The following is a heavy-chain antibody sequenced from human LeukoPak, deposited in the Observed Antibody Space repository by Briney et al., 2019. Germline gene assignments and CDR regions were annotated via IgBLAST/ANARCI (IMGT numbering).Heavy chain of an antibody. V-gene: IGHV4-34*01. D-gene: IGHD1-7*01. J-gene: IGHJ4*02. CDR1: GGSFSGYY. CDR3: ASSNWNYGGDY. Sequence: PSETLSLTCAVYGGSFSGYYWSWIRQPPGKGLEWIGEINHSGSTNYNPSLKSRVTIPVDTSKNQFSLKLSSVTAADTAVYYCASSNWNYGGDYRGQGTLVTVSS. CDR2: INHSGST.